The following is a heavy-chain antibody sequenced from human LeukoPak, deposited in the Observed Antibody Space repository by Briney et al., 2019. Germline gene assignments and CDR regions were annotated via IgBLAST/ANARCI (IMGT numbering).Heavy chain of an antibody. CDR1: GGSFSGYY. CDR2: INHSGST. J-gene: IGHJ6*03. CDR3: ARSGMVRGVIRNPYYYYMDV. Sequence: SGTLSLTCAVYGGSFSGYYWSWIRQPPGKGLEWIGEINHSGSTNYNPSLKSRVTISVDTSKNQFSLKLSSVTAADTAVYYCARSGMVRGVIRNPYYYYMDVWGKGTTVTISS. D-gene: IGHD3-10*01. V-gene: IGHV4-34*01.